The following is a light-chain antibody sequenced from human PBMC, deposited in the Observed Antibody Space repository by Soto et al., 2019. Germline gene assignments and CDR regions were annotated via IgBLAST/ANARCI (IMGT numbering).Light chain of an antibody. CDR2: DVT. J-gene: IGLJ1*01. CDR1: SSDVGGNNY. CDR3: CSYAGSYTYV. Sequence: QSALTQPRSVSGSPGQSVTISCTGTSSDVGGNNYVSWYQHHPGKAPKLMIYDVTKRPSGVPDRFSGSKSGNTASLTISGLQAEDEADYYCCSYAGSYTYVFGTGTKLTVL. V-gene: IGLV2-11*01.